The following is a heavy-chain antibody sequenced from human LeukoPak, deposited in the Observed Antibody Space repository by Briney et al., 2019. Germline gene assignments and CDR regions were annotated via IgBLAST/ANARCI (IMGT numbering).Heavy chain of an antibody. CDR3: ARGGYYGSGSYYHGFAY. Sequence: PGGSLRLSCAASGFTVSSNYMSWVRQAPGKGLEWVSVVYSGGSTYYAGPVKGRFTISRDNSKNTLYLQMNSLRAEDTAVYYCARGGYYGSGSYYHGFAYWGQGTLVTVSS. J-gene: IGHJ4*02. V-gene: IGHV3-66*01. CDR1: GFTVSSNY. CDR2: VYSGGST. D-gene: IGHD3-10*01.